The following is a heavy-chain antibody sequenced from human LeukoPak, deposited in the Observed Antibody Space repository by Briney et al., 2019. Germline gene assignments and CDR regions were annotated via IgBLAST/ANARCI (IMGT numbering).Heavy chain of an antibody. V-gene: IGHV3-23*01. CDR1: GFTFNTYA. J-gene: IGHJ4*02. CDR3: AKELREGRFTAMVQIDY. D-gene: IGHD5-18*01. Sequence: GGSLRLSCAASGFTFNTYAMNWVRQAPGKGLEWVSAISGSGDSTYYADSVKGRFTISRDNSRNTLSLQMNSLRADDTAVFYCAKELREGRFTAMVQIDYWGQGTLVTSPQ. CDR2: ISGSGDST.